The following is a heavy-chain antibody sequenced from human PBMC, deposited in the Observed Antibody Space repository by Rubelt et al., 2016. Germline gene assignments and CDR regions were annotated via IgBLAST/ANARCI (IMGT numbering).Heavy chain of an antibody. V-gene: IGHV4-39*07. CDR1: GGSISSSSYY. Sequence: QLQLQESGPGLVKPSETLSLTCTVSGGSISSSSYYWGWIRQPPGKGLEWIGYIYYSGSTYYNPSLKSRVTISVDTSKNQFSLKVSSVTAADTAVYYCARAMTTYYYDSSGYIDYWGQGTLVTVSS. J-gene: IGHJ4*02. CDR3: ARAMTTYYYDSSGYIDY. D-gene: IGHD3-22*01. CDR2: IYYSGST.